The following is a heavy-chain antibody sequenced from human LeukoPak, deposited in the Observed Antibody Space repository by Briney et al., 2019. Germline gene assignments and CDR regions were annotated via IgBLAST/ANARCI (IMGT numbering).Heavy chain of an antibody. Sequence: PSQTLSLTCTVSGGSISSGGNYWSWIRQHPGKGLEWIGYIYYSGSTYYNPSLKSRVTISVDTSKNQFSLKLSSVTAADTAVYYCARGSLVAKDAFDIWGQGTMVTVSS. V-gene: IGHV4-31*03. CDR2: IYYSGST. CDR1: GGSISSGGNY. CDR3: ARGSLVAKDAFDI. J-gene: IGHJ3*02. D-gene: IGHD5-12*01.